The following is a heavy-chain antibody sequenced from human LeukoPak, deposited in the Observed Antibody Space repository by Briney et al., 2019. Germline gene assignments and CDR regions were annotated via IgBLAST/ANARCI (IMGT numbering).Heavy chain of an antibody. Sequence: GGSLRLSCAASGFTLRSYAMHWVRQAPGKGLEGVAVISYDGSHKYYASSVKGRFKSSRDSSRSPLYLQMYSLRAGDTAVYYCSKAPKVTMVRGVIFNYFDYWGQGTLVTASS. J-gene: IGHJ4*02. CDR1: GFTLRSYA. CDR3: SKAPKVTMVRGVIFNYFDY. D-gene: IGHD3-10*01. CDR2: ISYDGSHK. V-gene: IGHV3-30*04.